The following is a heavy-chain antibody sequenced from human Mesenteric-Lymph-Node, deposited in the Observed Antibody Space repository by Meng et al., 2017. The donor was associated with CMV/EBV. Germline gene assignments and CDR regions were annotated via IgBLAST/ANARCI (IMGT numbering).Heavy chain of an antibody. J-gene: IGHJ4*02. CDR1: GFTFSNYD. V-gene: IGHV3-30*02. Sequence: GESLKISCTASGFTFSNYDMHWVRLAPGKGLEWVAFIRYDGRSKLYADSVNGRFTISRDNSKNTLYLQMNSLKAEDTAVYYCARGPVDVVAYYFTYWGQGTLVTVSS. D-gene: IGHD5-12*01. CDR3: ARGPVDVVAYYFTY. CDR2: IRYDGRSK.